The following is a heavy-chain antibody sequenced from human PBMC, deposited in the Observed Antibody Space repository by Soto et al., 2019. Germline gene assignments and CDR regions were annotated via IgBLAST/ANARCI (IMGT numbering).Heavy chain of an antibody. J-gene: IGHJ5*02. CDR3: SRGSTYYGFLT. CDR1: GDSMGSGDYY. CDR2: IYYIGTT. V-gene: IGHV4-30-4*01. Sequence: QVQLQESGPGLVKPSQTLSLTCTVSGDSMGSGDYYWTWIRQPPGKGLEWIGYIYYIGTTFYNPSLESRVNISRDTSKNHLSLRLTSVTAADTAVYYCSRGSTYYGFLTWGQGTLVTVSS. D-gene: IGHD3-10*01.